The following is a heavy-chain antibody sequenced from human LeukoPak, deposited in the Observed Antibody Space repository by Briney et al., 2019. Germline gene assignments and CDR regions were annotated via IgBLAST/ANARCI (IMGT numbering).Heavy chain of an antibody. J-gene: IGHJ6*02. V-gene: IGHV3-48*03. D-gene: IGHD6-19*01. CDR3: VGLKIMVAGPYGMDV. CDR1: GLIFSSYE. CDR2: ISSSGSTM. Sequence: GGSLRLSCAASGLIFSSYEMNWVRQAPGKGLEWVAYISSSGSTMYYADSVKGRFTISRDNAKNSLYLQMNSLRAEDTAVYYCVGLKIMVAGPYGMDVWGQGTTVTVSS.